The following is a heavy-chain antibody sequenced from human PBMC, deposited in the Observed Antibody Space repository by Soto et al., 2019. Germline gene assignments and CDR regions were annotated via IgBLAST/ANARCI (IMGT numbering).Heavy chain of an antibody. Sequence: GGSLRLSCAASGFTFSNAWMSWVRQAPGKGLEWVGRIKSKTDGGTTDYAAPVKGRFTISRDDSKNTLYLQMNSLKTEDTAVYYCTTDGALVATDAFDIWGQGTMVTVSS. CDR2: IKSKTDGGTT. J-gene: IGHJ3*02. CDR3: TTDGALVATDAFDI. D-gene: IGHD5-12*01. V-gene: IGHV3-15*01. CDR1: GFTFSNAW.